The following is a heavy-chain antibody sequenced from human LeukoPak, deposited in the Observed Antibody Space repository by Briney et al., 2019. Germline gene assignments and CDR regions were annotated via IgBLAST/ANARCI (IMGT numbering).Heavy chain of an antibody. D-gene: IGHD3-10*01. V-gene: IGHV4-4*02. CDR2: VYHSGST. CDR1: GDSISNSYW. Sequence: SGTLSLTCAVSGDSISNSYWWTWVRQPPGKGLEWIGEVYHSGSTNYNPSLKSRVTISVDKPNSQFSLRLSSVTAADTAVYYCARDLPGSGVNCDQWGQGTLVTVSS. J-gene: IGHJ4*02. CDR3: ARDLPGSGVNCDQ.